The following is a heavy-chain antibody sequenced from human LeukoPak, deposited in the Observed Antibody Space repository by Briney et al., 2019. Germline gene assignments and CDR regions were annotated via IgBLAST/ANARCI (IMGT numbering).Heavy chain of an antibody. V-gene: IGHV3-21*04. CDR2: ISSSSSYI. Sequence: GGSLRLSCAASGFTFSSYSMNWVRQAPGKGLEWVSSISSSSSYIYYADSVKGRFTISRDNAKNSLYLQMNSLRAEDTAVYYCARTAPPGLQLPHTTGFDYWGQGTLVTVSS. CDR3: ARTAPPGLQLPHTTGFDY. CDR1: GFTFSSYS. J-gene: IGHJ4*02. D-gene: IGHD1-1*01.